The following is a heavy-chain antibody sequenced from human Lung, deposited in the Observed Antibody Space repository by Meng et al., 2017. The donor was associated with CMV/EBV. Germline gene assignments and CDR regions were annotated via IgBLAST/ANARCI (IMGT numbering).Heavy chain of an antibody. J-gene: IGHJ5*02. Sequence: QVQRPECVPVLVKPSQTLSLTCTVSGGSISSGGYYWSWIRQHPGKGLEWIGYIHSSGSTYYNPSLRSRLTISVDTSKNQFSLKLSSVTAADTAVYYCARASYGSGSPLGESWFDPWGQGTLVTVSS. CDR3: ARASYGSGSPLGESWFDP. V-gene: IGHV4-31*03. CDR1: GGSISSGGYY. CDR2: IHSSGST. D-gene: IGHD3-10*01.